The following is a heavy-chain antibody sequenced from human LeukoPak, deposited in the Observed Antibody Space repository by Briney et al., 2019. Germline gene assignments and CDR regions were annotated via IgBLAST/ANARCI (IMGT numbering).Heavy chain of an antibody. J-gene: IGHJ4*02. V-gene: IGHV4-4*09. Sequence: SETLSLTCTVSGGSISSYYWSWIRQPPGKGLEWIGYIYTSGSTNYNPSLKSRVTIAVDTSKNQFSLKLSSVTAADTAVYHCARQTLDEGHFDSWGQGTLVTVSS. CDR1: GGSISSYY. CDR3: ARQTLDEGHFDS. CDR2: IYTSGST.